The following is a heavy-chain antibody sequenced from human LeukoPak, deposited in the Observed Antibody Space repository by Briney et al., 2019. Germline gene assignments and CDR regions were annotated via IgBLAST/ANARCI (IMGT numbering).Heavy chain of an antibody. CDR3: GRRSRSTWNYRRGDY. Sequence: WIRQPPGKVLQWIGCIYYSGSTYYKPSLKSRVTISVDTSRNQFSLKLTSVTAADTAVYYCGRRSRSTWNYRRGDYWGQGALVTVSS. J-gene: IGHJ4*02. D-gene: IGHD1-7*01. V-gene: IGHV4-39*01. CDR2: IYYSGST.